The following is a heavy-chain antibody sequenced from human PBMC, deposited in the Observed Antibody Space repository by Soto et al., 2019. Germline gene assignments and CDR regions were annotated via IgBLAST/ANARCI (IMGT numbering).Heavy chain of an antibody. J-gene: IGHJ4*02. D-gene: IGHD3-22*01. Sequence: PGGSLRLSCAASGFTFSDYYMSWIRQAPGKGLEWVSYISSSGSTIYYADSVKGRFTISRDNAKNSLYLQMNSLRAEDTAVYYCARVSLPPYYDSSGYYEDYWGQGTLVTLAS. CDR2: ISSSGSTI. CDR1: GFTFSDYY. V-gene: IGHV3-11*01. CDR3: ARVSLPPYYDSSGYYEDY.